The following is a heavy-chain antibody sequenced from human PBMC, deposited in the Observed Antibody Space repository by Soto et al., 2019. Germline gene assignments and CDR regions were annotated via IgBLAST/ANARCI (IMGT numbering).Heavy chain of an antibody. Sequence: SETLSLTCTVSGGSISSGGYYWSWIRQHPGKGLEWIGYIYYSGSTYYNPSLKGRVTISVDTSKNQFCLKLSSVTAADTAVYYCAREGYCSGGSCYSEPTYYYMDVWGKGTTVTVSS. CDR2: IYYSGST. CDR3: AREGYCSGGSCYSEPTYYYMDV. V-gene: IGHV4-31*03. D-gene: IGHD2-15*01. J-gene: IGHJ6*03. CDR1: GGSISSGGYY.